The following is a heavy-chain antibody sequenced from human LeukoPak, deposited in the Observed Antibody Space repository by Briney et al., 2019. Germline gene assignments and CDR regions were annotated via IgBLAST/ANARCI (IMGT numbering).Heavy chain of an antibody. Sequence: ASVKVSCKASGYTFTGYYMHRVRQAPGQGLEWMGRINPNSGGTNYAQKFQGRVTMTRDTSISTAYMELSSLRSEDTAVYYCAREGSQYYYDSGGDFDYWGQGTLVTVSS. CDR1: GYTFTGYY. CDR2: INPNSGGT. V-gene: IGHV1-2*06. CDR3: AREGSQYYYDSGGDFDY. D-gene: IGHD3-22*01. J-gene: IGHJ4*02.